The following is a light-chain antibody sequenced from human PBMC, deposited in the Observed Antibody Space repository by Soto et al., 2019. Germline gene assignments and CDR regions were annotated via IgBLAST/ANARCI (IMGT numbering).Light chain of an antibody. CDR1: QSVLYSSNNKNY. CDR2: WAS. Sequence: DIVLTQSPDSLAVSLGERATINCKSSQSVLYSSNNKNYLAWYQQKPGQPPKLLIYWASTRESGVPDRFSGSGSGTDFTLAISSLQAEDVAVYYCQHYSRTPPYTFGQGTKLEIK. V-gene: IGKV4-1*01. J-gene: IGKJ2*01. CDR3: QHYSRTPPYT.